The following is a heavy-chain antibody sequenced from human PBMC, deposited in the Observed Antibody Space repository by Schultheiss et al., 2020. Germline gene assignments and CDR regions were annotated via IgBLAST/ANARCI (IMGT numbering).Heavy chain of an antibody. V-gene: IGHV3-23*01. J-gene: IGHJ4*02. Sequence: GESLKISCAASGFTFSSYVMSWVRQAPGKGLEWVSAISGSGGSTYYADSVKGRFTISRDNSKSTLYLQMNSLRAEDTAVYYCAKVGVVIRPFYFDYWGQGTLVTVSS. CDR1: GFTFSSYV. CDR3: AKVGVVIRPFYFDY. D-gene: IGHD3-3*01. CDR2: ISGSGGST.